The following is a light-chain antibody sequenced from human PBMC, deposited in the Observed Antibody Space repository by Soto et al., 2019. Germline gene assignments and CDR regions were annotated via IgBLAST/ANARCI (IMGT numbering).Light chain of an antibody. CDR2: GVT. Sequence: QSALTQPASVSGSPGQSITISCTGTSSDVGGHNYVSWYQQHPGKAPKLMIYGVTNRPSGVSNRFSGSKTGNTASLTISGLQAEDEAYYYCFSHRRGDSHVFGTGTKLTVL. CDR3: FSHRRGDSHV. J-gene: IGLJ1*01. V-gene: IGLV2-14*01. CDR1: SSDVGGHNY.